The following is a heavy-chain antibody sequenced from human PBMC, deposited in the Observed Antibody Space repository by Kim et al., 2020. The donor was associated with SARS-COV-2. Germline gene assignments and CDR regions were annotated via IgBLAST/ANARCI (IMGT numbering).Heavy chain of an antibody. CDR1: GDSVSSNSAA. CDR2: TYYRSKWYN. D-gene: IGHD3-10*01. J-gene: IGHJ5*02. Sequence: SQTLSLTCAISGDSVSSNSAAWNWIRQSPSRGLEWLGRTYYRSKWYNDYAVSVKSRITINPDTSKNQFSLQLNSVTPEDTAVYYCAREVGNYYGSGSRRWFDPWGQGTLVTVSS. V-gene: IGHV6-1*01. CDR3: AREVGNYYGSGSRRWFDP.